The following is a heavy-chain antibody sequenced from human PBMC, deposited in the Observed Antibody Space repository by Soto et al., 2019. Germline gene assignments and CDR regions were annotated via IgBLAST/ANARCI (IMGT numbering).Heavy chain of an antibody. CDR2: IVREATEQ. J-gene: IGHJ4*02. Sequence: QAPCKGLEWLLVIVREATEQYYADSVKGRFTISRDNSKNRLYLELNSLRVDDTAGDYCARDDDYPDNGFDYWGQGTLLTVSS. CDR3: ARDDDYPDNGFDY. D-gene: IGHD4-17*01. V-gene: IGHV3-33*01.